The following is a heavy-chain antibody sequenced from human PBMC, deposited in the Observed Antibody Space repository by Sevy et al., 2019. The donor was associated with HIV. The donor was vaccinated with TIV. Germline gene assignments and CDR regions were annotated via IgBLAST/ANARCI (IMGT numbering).Heavy chain of an antibody. Sequence: GGSLRLPCADSGFTFSNYAMAWVRQPPGKGLEWASAIRVSGDFTYYADSVRGRFTVSRDKSKNTLFLQMNSLRAEDTAVYYCAIKITMIRGDQGPFDYWGQGTLVTVSS. D-gene: IGHD3-10*01. V-gene: IGHV3-23*01. CDR2: IRVSGDFT. CDR3: AIKITMIRGDQGPFDY. J-gene: IGHJ4*02. CDR1: GFTFSNYA.